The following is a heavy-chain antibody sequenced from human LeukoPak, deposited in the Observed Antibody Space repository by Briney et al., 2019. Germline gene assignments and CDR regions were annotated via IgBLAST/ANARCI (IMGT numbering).Heavy chain of an antibody. CDR2: ISYDGSNK. V-gene: IGHV3-30-3*01. CDR3: AKGGIAAAGRRYFDY. Sequence: PGRSLRLSCAASGFTFSSYAMHWVRQAPGKGLEWVAVISYDGSNKYYADSVKGRFTISRDNSKNTLYLQMNSLRAEDTAVYYCAKGGIAAAGRRYFDYWGQGTLVTVSS. J-gene: IGHJ4*02. D-gene: IGHD6-13*01. CDR1: GFTFSSYA.